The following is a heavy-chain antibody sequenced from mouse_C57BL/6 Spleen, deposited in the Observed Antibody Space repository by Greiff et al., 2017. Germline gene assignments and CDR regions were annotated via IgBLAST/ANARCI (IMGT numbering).Heavy chain of an antibody. J-gene: IGHJ2*01. Sequence: VQLQESGPGLVQPSQSLSITCTVSGFSLTSYGVHWVRQSPGKGLEWLGVIWRGGSTDYNAAFMSRLSITKDNSKSQVFFKMNILQADDTAIYYGAKNQDYYGSSSYLDYWGQGTTLTVSS. CDR2: IWRGGST. CDR1: GFSLTSYG. CDR3: AKNQDYYGSSSYLDY. D-gene: IGHD1-1*01. V-gene: IGHV2-5*01.